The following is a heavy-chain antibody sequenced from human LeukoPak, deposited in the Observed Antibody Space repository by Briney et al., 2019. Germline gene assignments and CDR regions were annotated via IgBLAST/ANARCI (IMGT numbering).Heavy chain of an antibody. CDR1: GFTVSSNY. CDR2: IYSSGTT. D-gene: IGHD6-19*01. V-gene: IGHV3-66*01. Sequence: GGSLRLSCAASGFTVSSNYMSWVRQAPGKGLEWVSVIYSSGTTYYADSVKGRFTISRDNSKNTLWLQMNSLRAEDTAVYYCAKVKEMYSSGSYYFDYWGQGTLVTVSS. J-gene: IGHJ4*02. CDR3: AKVKEMYSSGSYYFDY.